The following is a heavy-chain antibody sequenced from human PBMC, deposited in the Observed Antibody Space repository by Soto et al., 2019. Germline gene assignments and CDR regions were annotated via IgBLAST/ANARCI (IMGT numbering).Heavy chain of an antibody. D-gene: IGHD3-10*01. CDR3: ARGGYYGSGSHPGDNYYYYYGMDV. J-gene: IGHJ6*02. CDR1: GGTFSSYA. Sequence: ASVKVSCKASGGTFSSYAISWVRQAPGQGLEWMGGIIPIFGTANYAQKFQGRVTITADESTRTAYMELSSLRSEDTAVYYCARGGYYGSGSHPGDNYYYYYGMDVWGQGTTVTVSS. V-gene: IGHV1-69*13. CDR2: IIPIFGTA.